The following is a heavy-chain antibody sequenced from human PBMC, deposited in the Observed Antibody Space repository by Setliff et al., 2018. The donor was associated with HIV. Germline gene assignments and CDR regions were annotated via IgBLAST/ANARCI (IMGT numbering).Heavy chain of an antibody. V-gene: IGHV4-39*01. Sequence: SETLSLTCPQESHNYYWGWIRQSPGKGLEWLASIRSSGDTYYNPSLQSRVIISVDTSNNQISLKLTSVTAADTAVYYCTIPASSLAPNWGRGTQVTVSS. CDR2: IRSSGDT. J-gene: IGHJ4*02. CDR1: QESHNYY. CDR3: TIPASSLAPN.